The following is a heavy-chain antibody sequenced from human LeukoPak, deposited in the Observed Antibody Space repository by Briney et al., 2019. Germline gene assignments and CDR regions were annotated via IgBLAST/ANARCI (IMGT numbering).Heavy chain of an antibody. Sequence: ASVKVSCKASGYTFTSFGISWVRQAPGQGLEWVGWISAYNGNTNYAQKLQGRVTMTTDTSTSTAYMELSSLRSEDTAVYYCASFPQGFGETLGGFYYWGQGTLVTVSS. J-gene: IGHJ4*02. D-gene: IGHD3-10*01. CDR3: ASFPQGFGETLGGFYY. CDR2: ISAYNGNT. V-gene: IGHV1-18*01. CDR1: GYTFTSFG.